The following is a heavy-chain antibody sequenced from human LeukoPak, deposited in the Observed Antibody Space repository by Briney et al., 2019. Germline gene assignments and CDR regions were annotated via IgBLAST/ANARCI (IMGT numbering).Heavy chain of an antibody. CDR2: ISGSGGST. Sequence: SGGSLRLSCVVSGFTFSSYAMNWVRQAPGKGLEWVSAISGSGGSTYYADSVKGRFTISRDNSKNTLYLQMNNLRAEDTAVYYCAKDPIGYCSGGSCYPWGQGTLVTVSS. J-gene: IGHJ5*02. CDR3: AKDPIGYCSGGSCYP. D-gene: IGHD2-15*01. V-gene: IGHV3-23*01. CDR1: GFTFSSYA.